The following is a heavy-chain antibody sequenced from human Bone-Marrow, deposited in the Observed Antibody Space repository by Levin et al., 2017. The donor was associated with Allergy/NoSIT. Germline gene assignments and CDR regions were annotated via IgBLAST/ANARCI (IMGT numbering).Heavy chain of an antibody. CDR3: ARDRVTTNWYFDL. Sequence: GESLKISCSASGFNFSSYWMHWVRQAPGKGLVWVSRINRDGSSTSYADSVKGRFTISRDNVKNTLYLQMNSLRAEDTSVYYCARDRVTTNWYFDLWSRGTLVTVSS. CDR1: GFNFSSYW. D-gene: IGHD4-17*01. CDR2: INRDGSST. J-gene: IGHJ2*01. V-gene: IGHV3-74*01.